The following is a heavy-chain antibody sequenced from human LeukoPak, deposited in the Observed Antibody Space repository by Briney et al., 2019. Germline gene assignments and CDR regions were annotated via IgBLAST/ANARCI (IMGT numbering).Heavy chain of an antibody. J-gene: IGHJ4*02. Sequence: GRSLRLSCAASGFTFSSYGMHWVRQAPGRGLEWVAVIWYDGSNKYYADSVKGRFTISRDNSKNTLYLQMNSLRAEDTAVYYCARGSAGYFDYWGQGTLVTVSS. CDR1: GFTFSSYG. V-gene: IGHV3-33*01. CDR3: ARGSAGYFDY. CDR2: IWYDGSNK. D-gene: IGHD3-10*01.